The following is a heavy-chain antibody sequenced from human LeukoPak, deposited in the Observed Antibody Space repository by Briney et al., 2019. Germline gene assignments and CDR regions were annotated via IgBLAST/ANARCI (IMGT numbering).Heavy chain of an antibody. CDR3: SRSGPYYYRDV. Sequence: SETLSLTCTVSGGSMSSFYWSWIRQPPGKGLEWIGDIYTSGSTNYNPSFRSRVTISVDTSEKKFSLKLTSVTAADTAVYYCSRSGPYYYRDVWGEGTTVTVSS. J-gene: IGHJ6*03. CDR1: GGSMSSFY. CDR2: IYTSGST. V-gene: IGHV4-4*09.